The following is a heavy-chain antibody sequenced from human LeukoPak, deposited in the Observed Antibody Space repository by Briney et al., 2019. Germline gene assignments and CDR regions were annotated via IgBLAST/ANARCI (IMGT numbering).Heavy chain of an antibody. D-gene: IGHD5-18*01. CDR2: ITAGNGNT. CDR1: GYTFSSYG. J-gene: IGHJ3*02. V-gene: IGHV1-18*01. CDR3: ARDLARGYSYGYNAFDI. Sequence: ASVKVSCKASGYTFSSYGIGWVRQAPRQGLEWMGWITAGNGNTNYAQKVQGRVTMTTDTSTSTAYMELRSLRSDDTAVYFCARDLARGYSYGYNAFDIWGQGTWSPSLQ.